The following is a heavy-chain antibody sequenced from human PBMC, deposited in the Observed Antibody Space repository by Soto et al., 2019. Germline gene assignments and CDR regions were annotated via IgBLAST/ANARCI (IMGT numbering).Heavy chain of an antibody. CDR3: ARTGYSSGWYALEYNWFDP. J-gene: IGHJ5*02. CDR2: IIPIFGTA. D-gene: IGHD6-19*01. V-gene: IGHV1-69*13. Sequence: SVKVSCKASGGTFSSYAISWVRQAPGQGLEWMGGIIPIFGTANYAQKFQGRVTITADESTSTAYMELSSLRSEDTAVYYCARTGYSSGWYALEYNWFDPWGQGTLVTVSS. CDR1: GGTFSSYA.